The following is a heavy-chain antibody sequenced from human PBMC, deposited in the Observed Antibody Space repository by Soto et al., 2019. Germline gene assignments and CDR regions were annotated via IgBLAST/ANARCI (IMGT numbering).Heavy chain of an antibody. V-gene: IGHV3-23*01. CDR2: VSGDGYAS. CDR1: GFTFSSNA. J-gene: IGHJ4*03. Sequence: EVRLLESGGGLVQPGGSLRLSCAGSGFTFSSNAMSWVRQAPGKGLEWVSSVSGDGYASDYADSVKGRFTVSRHNAKNTLYLQINGPRAEDTAVYYCAQLHSYGWGSFALATWGQGTLVTVSS. D-gene: IGHD3-10*01. CDR3: AQLHSYGWGSFALAT.